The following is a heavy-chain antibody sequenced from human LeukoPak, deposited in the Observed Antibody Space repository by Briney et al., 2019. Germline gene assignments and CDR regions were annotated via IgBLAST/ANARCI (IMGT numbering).Heavy chain of an antibody. CDR2: IYYSGST. CDR3: ARVYYSNSYDYWYFDL. J-gene: IGHJ2*01. Sequence: PSETLSLTCTVSGGSISSSGYFWGWIRQPPGKGLEWIATIYYSGSTHYNPSLKSRVTISVDTSKNQFSLKLSSVTAADTAVYYCARVYYSNSYDYWYFDLWGRGTLVTVSS. D-gene: IGHD6-13*01. CDR1: GGSISSSGYF. V-gene: IGHV4-39*07.